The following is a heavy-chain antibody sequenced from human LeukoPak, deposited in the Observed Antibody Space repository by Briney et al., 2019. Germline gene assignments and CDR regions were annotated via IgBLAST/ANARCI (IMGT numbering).Heavy chain of an antibody. D-gene: IGHD4-23*01. Sequence: SQTLSLTCAISGDSVSSNSVAWYWIRQSPSRGLEWLGRTYYRSKWYNDYALSVKSRITINPYTSKNQFSLQLNSVTPEDTAVYYCARDGTGYGGNSWQFFQHWGQGTLVTVSS. CDR1: GDSVSSNSVA. CDR3: ARDGTGYGGNSWQFFQH. J-gene: IGHJ1*01. CDR2: TYYRSKWYN. V-gene: IGHV6-1*01.